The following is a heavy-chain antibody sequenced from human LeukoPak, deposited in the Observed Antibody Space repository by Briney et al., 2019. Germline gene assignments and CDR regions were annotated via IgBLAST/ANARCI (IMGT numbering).Heavy chain of an antibody. Sequence: SETLSLTCAVYGGSFSGYYWGWIRQPPGKGLEWIGEINHSGSTNYNPSLKSRVTISVDTSKNQFSLKLSSVTAADTAVYYCARGWAAMVKFDHWGQGTLVTVSS. CDR2: INHSGST. J-gene: IGHJ4*02. D-gene: IGHD5-18*01. CDR3: ARGWAAMVKFDH. V-gene: IGHV4-34*01. CDR1: GGSFSGYY.